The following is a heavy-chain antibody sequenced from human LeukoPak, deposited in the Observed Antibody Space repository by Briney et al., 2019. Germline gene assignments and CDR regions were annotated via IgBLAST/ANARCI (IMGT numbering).Heavy chain of an antibody. CDR2: ISSSSSYI. CDR3: ARARRITMISGFDP. CDR1: GFTFSSYS. Sequence: PGGSLRLSCAASGFTFSSYSMNWVRQAPGKGLEWFSSISSSSSYIYYADSVKGRFTISRDNAKNSLYLQMNSLRAEDTAVYYCARARRITMISGFDPWGQGTLVTVSS. J-gene: IGHJ5*02. D-gene: IGHD3-22*01. V-gene: IGHV3-21*01.